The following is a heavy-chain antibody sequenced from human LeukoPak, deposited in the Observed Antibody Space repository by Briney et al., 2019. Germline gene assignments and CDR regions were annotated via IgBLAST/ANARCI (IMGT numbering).Heavy chain of an antibody. Sequence: GESLKISCKGSGYSFTSYWIGWVRQMPGKGLEWMEIIYPGDSDTRYSPSFQGQVTISADKSISTAYLQWSSLKASDTAMYYCARLDIVVVPAAISTNYYYYYMDVWGKGTTVTISS. CDR3: ARLDIVVVPAAISTNYYYYYMDV. D-gene: IGHD2-2*01. V-gene: IGHV5-51*01. CDR1: GYSFTSYW. CDR2: IYPGDSDT. J-gene: IGHJ6*03.